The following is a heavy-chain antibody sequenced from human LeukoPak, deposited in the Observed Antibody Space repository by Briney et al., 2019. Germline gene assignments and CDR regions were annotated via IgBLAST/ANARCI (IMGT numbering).Heavy chain of an antibody. V-gene: IGHV3-30*18. Sequence: GGSLRLSCTGSGFSFTNYAMHWVRQAPGEGLEWVAVISYDESKIYYADSVKGRFTISRDNCKNTLYVQMNSLRAEDTAVYYCAKGHYYGSGSLDYWGQGTLVTVSS. CDR2: ISYDESKI. CDR3: AKGHYYGSGSLDY. D-gene: IGHD3-10*01. CDR1: GFSFTNYA. J-gene: IGHJ4*02.